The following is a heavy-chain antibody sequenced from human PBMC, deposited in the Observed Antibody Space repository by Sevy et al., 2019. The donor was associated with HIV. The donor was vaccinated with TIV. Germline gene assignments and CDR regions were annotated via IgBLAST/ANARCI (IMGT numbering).Heavy chain of an antibody. CDR1: GFTFSKYS. CDR2: LSFGGGEI. Sequence: GGSLRLSCAASGFTFSKYSMSWVRQPPGKGLEWVSTLSFGGGEINYADSVKGRFTISRDNSKSSVYLQMNNLRPEDTAVYYCAREGCTMPHDYWGQGTLVTVSS. J-gene: IGHJ4*02. CDR3: AREGCTMPHDY. V-gene: IGHV3-23*01. D-gene: IGHD2-2*01.